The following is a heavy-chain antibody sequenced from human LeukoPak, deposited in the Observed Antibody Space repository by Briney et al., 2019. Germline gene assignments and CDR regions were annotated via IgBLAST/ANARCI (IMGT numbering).Heavy chain of an antibody. CDR3: AGDLALIAAAGIVAFDI. Sequence: ASVKVSCKASGYTFTSYGISWVRQAPGQGLEWMGWISAYNGNTNYAQKLQGRVTMTTDTSTSTAYMELRSLRSDDTAVYYCAGDLALIAAAGIVAFDIWGQGTMVTVSS. D-gene: IGHD6-13*01. J-gene: IGHJ3*02. CDR2: ISAYNGNT. V-gene: IGHV1-18*01. CDR1: GYTFTSYG.